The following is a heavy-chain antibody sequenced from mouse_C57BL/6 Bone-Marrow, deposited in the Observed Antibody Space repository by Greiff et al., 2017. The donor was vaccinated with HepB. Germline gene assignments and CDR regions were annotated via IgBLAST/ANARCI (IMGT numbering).Heavy chain of an antibody. CDR1: GYTFTDHT. J-gene: IGHJ2*01. Sequence: QVQLQQSDAELVKPGASVKISCKVSGYTFTDHTIHWMKQRPEQGLEWIGYIYPRDGSTKYNEKFKGKATLTADKSYSTAYMQIISLPSEDSAVYFCARWATTVHYFDYWGQGTTLTVSS. V-gene: IGHV1-78*01. CDR3: ARWATTVHYFDY. D-gene: IGHD1-1*01. CDR2: IYPRDGST.